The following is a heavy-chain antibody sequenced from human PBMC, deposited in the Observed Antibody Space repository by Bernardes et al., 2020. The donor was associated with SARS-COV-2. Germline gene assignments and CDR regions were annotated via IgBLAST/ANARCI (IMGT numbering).Heavy chain of an antibody. CDR2: ISGSGAST. J-gene: IGHJ4*02. D-gene: IGHD6-19*01. V-gene: IGHV3-23*01. CDR1: AFTFNSYA. CDR3: AKGLYSSGPFDY. Sequence: GGSLRLSCAASAFTFNSYAVTWVRQAPGKGLEWVSSISGSGASTYYADSVKGRFTISRDNSKNTLYLQMNSLRAEDTAVYYCAKGLYSSGPFDYWGQGTLVTVSS.